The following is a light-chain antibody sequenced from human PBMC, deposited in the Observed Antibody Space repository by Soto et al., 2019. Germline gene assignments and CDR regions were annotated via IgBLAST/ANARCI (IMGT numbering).Light chain of an antibody. J-gene: IGKJ1*01. CDR2: RVS. V-gene: IGKV2-30*02. Sequence: DDVLVQSPLFLPFTLVQPASISCMSSQSLVHSDGNTYWNGFQQRPGQSPRRLLYRVSNRDSGVPDKLSGSGSGTNFTLKISWVEAEDVWVYYCMQGTHWQRTFGQGTKVDIK. CDR3: MQGTHWQRT. CDR1: QSLVHSDGNTY.